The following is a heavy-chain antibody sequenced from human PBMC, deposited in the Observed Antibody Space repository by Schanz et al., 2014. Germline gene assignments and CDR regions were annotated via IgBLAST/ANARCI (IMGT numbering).Heavy chain of an antibody. CDR2: ITYNGGTI. D-gene: IGHD1-1*01. CDR3: ARDRRNADLDY. Sequence: VQLVDSGGGLVKPGGSLRLSCAASTFTFSSDWMSWVRQAPGKGLEWISYITYNGGTIYYADSVKGRFTISRDNAKNSLYLEMNSLRAEDTALYYCARDRRNADLDYWGQGTLVTVSS. V-gene: IGHV3-48*03. J-gene: IGHJ4*02. CDR1: TFTFSSDW.